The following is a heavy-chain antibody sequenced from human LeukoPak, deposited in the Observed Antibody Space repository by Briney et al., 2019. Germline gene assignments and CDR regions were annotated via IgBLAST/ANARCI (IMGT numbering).Heavy chain of an antibody. CDR1: GFTFDDYG. Sequence: GGSLRLSCAASGFTFDDYGTSWVRQAPGKGLEWVSGINWNGGSTGYADSVKGRFTISRDNAKNSLYLQMNSLRAEDTALYYCARVRGGDYPNDYWGQGTLVTVSS. J-gene: IGHJ4*02. V-gene: IGHV3-20*04. CDR2: INWNGGST. D-gene: IGHD4-17*01. CDR3: ARVRGGDYPNDY.